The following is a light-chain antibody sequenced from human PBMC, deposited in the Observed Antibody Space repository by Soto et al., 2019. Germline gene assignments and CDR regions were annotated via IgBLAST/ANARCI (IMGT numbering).Light chain of an antibody. CDR3: HWSIKWRI. Sequence: SPATLSFAQGKTATLSCRASQYVGTRLAWYQHKPGQAPRLLIYGAFSRATDIPDRFSGRGSGTDFALTFNSPEPDDIPVYYGHWSIKWRIFGEGTKVDIK. CDR2: GAF. J-gene: IGKJ1*01. CDR1: QYVGTR. V-gene: IGKV3-11*01.